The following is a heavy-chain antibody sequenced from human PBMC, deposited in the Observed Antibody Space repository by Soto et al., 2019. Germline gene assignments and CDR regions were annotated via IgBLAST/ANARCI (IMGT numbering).Heavy chain of an antibody. V-gene: IGHV4-34*01. CDR2: INHSGST. D-gene: IGHD2-8*02. CDR3: ARLDNTGRFQSFDY. CDR1: GGSGGSFSGYY. J-gene: IGHJ4*02. Sequence: SETLSLTCAVYGGSGGSFSGYYWSWIRQPPGKGLEWIGEINHSGSTNYNPSLKSRVTISVDTSKNQFSLKLSSVTAADTAVYHCARLDNTGRFQSFDYWGQGILVTVSS.